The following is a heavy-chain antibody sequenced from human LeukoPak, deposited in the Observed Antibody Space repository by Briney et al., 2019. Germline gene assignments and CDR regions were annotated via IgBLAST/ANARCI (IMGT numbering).Heavy chain of an antibody. CDR1: GFTFSDLY. CDR3: VRDYYESSGSTYYFDY. D-gene: IGHD3-22*01. V-gene: IGHV3-72*01. J-gene: IGHJ4*02. CDR2: TRNKPNSYTT. Sequence: GGSLRLSCAASGFTFSDLYMDWVRQAPGKGLEWVGRTRNKPNSYTTEYAASVKGGFTISRDDSKNSLYLQMNSLKTEDTAVYYCVRDYYESSGSTYYFDYWGQGTLVTVSS.